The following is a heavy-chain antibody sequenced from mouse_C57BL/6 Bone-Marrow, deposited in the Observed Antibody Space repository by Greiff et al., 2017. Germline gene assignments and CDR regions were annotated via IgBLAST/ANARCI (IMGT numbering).Heavy chain of an antibody. V-gene: IGHV1-53*01. J-gene: IGHJ1*03. CDR3: ARRVVATRCFDV. Sequence: QVQLKQPGTELVKPGASVKLSCKAPGYTFSSYWMHWVKQRPGHGLEWTGYITTSYGGTNYNEKFKSRSTLTVDKSSSTAYMQLSSLTSEDSAVYYCARRVVATRCFDVRGTGATVSISS. D-gene: IGHD1-1*01. CDR2: ITTSYGGT. CDR1: GYTFSSYW.